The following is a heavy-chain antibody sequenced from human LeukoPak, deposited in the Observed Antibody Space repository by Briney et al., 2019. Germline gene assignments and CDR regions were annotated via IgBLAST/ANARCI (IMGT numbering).Heavy chain of an antibody. CDR2: MNPNSGNT. CDR3: ARDRSYDPHYYYYYMDV. J-gene: IGHJ6*03. Sequence: ASVKVSCKASGYTFTSYDINWVRQATGQGLEWMGWMNPNSGNTGYAQKFQGRVTMTRNTSISTAYMELSSLRSEDTAVYYCARDRSYDPHYYYYYMDVWGKGTTVTVSS. CDR1: GYTFTSYD. D-gene: IGHD1-26*01. V-gene: IGHV1-8*01.